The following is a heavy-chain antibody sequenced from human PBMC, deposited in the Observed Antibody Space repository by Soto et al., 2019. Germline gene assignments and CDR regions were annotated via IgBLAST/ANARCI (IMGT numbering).Heavy chain of an antibody. V-gene: IGHV3-7*01. CDR3: ATPSRTAAGAGY. D-gene: IGHD6-13*01. CDR2: INQDGSEK. J-gene: IGHJ4*02. CDR1: GFTFSNYW. Sequence: GGSLRLSCAASGFTFSNYWMSWVRQAPGKGLEWVANINQDGSEKQYVDSMKGRFTISRDNAKNSLYLQMNSLRTEDTAVYYCATPSRTAAGAGYWGRGTLVTVSS.